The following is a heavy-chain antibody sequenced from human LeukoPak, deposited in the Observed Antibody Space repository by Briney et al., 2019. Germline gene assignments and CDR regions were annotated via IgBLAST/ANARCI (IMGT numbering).Heavy chain of an antibody. CDR2: ISGSGGST. CDR3: AKDADKQDLRLVILYSFDY. J-gene: IGHJ4*02. V-gene: IGHV3-23*01. D-gene: IGHD3-9*01. CDR1: GFTFSSYA. Sequence: GGSLRLSCAASGFTFSSYAMSWVRQAPGKGLEWVSAISGSGGSTYYADSVKGRFTISRDNSKNTLYLQMNSLRAEDTAVYYCAKDADKQDLRLVILYSFDYWGQGTLVTVSS.